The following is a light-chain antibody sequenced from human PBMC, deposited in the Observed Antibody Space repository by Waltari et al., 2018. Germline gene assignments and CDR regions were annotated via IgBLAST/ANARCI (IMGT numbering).Light chain of an antibody. CDR1: SSNIGRNV. CDR3: AAWDDKLGGRWE. CDR2: RND. J-gene: IGLJ2*01. V-gene: IGLV1-47*01. Sequence: QSVLTQPPSASGTPGQRVTIPCSGSSSNIGRNVVNWYQQVPGTTPKLLIYRNDQRPSGVPERFSGSKSGTSASLAISGLRSEDEADYYCAAWDDKLGGRWEFGGGTKLTVL.